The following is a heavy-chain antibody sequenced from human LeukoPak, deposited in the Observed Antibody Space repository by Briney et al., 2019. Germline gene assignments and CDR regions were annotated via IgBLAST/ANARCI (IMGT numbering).Heavy chain of an antibody. CDR3: ARGVRAVAFYFDY. D-gene: IGHD3-10*01. J-gene: IGHJ4*02. CDR2: IYYSGST. CDR1: GGSISSSPYY. V-gene: IGHV4-39*07. Sequence: SETLSLTCTVSGGSISSSPYYWGWIRQPPGKGLEWIGSIYYSGSTYYNPSLKSRVTISVDTSKNQFSLKLSSVTAADTAVYYCARGVRAVAFYFDYWGQGTLVTVSS.